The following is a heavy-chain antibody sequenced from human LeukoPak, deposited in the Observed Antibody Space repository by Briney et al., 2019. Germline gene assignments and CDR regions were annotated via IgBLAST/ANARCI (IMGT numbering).Heavy chain of an antibody. D-gene: IGHD6-6*01. J-gene: IGHJ4*02. CDR3: ARHRAYSSSSPFDY. V-gene: IGHV4-59*08. CDR2: IYYTGNT. CDR1: SGSINSLY. Sequence: SETLSLTRSVSSGSINSLYWSWIRQPPGKGLEWIGYIYYTGNTNYNPSLKSRVTMFVDMSKNQFSLRLSSVTAADTAVYYCARHRAYSSSSPFDYWGQGTLVTVSS.